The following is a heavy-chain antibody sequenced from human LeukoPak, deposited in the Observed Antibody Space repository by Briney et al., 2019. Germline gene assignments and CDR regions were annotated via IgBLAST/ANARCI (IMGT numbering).Heavy chain of an antibody. D-gene: IGHD6-19*01. Sequence: SETLSLTCAVYGGSFSGYYWSWIRQPPGKGLEWIGSIYYSGSTYYNPSLKSRVTISLDTSKNQFSLKLSSVTAADTAMYYCATYSSGCLDNWGQGTLVAVSS. J-gene: IGHJ4*02. CDR3: ATYSSGCLDN. CDR2: IYYSGST. CDR1: GGSFSGYY. V-gene: IGHV4-34*01.